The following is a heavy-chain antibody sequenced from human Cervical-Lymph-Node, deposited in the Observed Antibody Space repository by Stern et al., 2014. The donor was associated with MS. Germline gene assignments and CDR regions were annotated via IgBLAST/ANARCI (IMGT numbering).Heavy chain of an antibody. CDR2: IFPGDSDA. J-gene: IGHJ2*01. CDR3: ARVGGSGWYGYFDL. D-gene: IGHD6-13*01. Sequence: EVQLVQSGADVKKPGDSLKISCQGSGYSFTNYWIGWVRQMPGKGLVWMGVIFPGDSDARYSPSFQGQVTFSADKSISTAYLQWSSLKASDTAIYYCARVGGSGWYGYFDLWGRGTLVTVSS. V-gene: IGHV5-51*01. CDR1: GYSFTNYW.